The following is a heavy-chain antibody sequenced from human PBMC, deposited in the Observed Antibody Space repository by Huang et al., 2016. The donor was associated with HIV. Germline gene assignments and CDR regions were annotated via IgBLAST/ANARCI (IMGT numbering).Heavy chain of an antibody. V-gene: IGHV4-34*01. Sequence: QVQLQQWGAGLLKPSGTLSLTGAVYGGSLSGYSWAWIRQSPGKGRGWIGEMNHGCSTNYRPSLNGRVIISVDKSKNQVSLKLTSVTSADTAVYYCARGGATVTTSPGFEYYMDVWGKGTTVTVSS. CDR3: ARGGATVTTSPGFEYYMDV. J-gene: IGHJ6*03. CDR1: GGSLSGYS. D-gene: IGHD4-4*01. CDR2: MNHGCST.